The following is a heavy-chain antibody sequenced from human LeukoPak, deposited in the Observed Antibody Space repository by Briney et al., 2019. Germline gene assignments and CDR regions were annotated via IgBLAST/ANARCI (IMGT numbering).Heavy chain of an antibody. CDR3: ARGGGTGLQRGDFDY. Sequence: SETLSLTCTVSGASISSSYWSWIRQPPGKGLEWIGYIYSSGGTNYNPSLKSRVTISVVTSKNQFSLKLNSVTAADTAVYHCARGGGTGLQRGDFDYWGQGTLVTVSS. CDR1: GASISSSY. CDR2: IYSSGGT. V-gene: IGHV4-59*01. J-gene: IGHJ4*02. D-gene: IGHD1-1*01.